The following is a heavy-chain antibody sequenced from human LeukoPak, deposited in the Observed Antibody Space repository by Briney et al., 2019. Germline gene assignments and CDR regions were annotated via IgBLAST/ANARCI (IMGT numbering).Heavy chain of an antibody. V-gene: IGHV3-74*01. D-gene: IGHD2-15*01. CDR3: ARAGGYYYYYMDV. J-gene: IGHJ6*03. CDR1: GFNFSIYW. Sequence: AGGSLRLSCAASGFNFSIYWMHWVRQAPGNGLVWVSRINSDGSSAIYADSVKGRFTFSRDNAKNMLYLQMDSLRAEDTAVYYCARAGGYYYYYMDVWGKGTRVTVSS. CDR2: INSDGSSA.